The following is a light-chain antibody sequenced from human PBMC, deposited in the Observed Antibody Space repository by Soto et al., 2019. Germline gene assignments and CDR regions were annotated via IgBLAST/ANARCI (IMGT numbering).Light chain of an antibody. CDR2: AAS. V-gene: IGKV1-39*01. J-gene: IGKJ5*01. CDR3: QQSYSMPYT. CDR1: QSISSF. Sequence: DIQITQSPASLSASVGDRVTITCRASQSISSFLNWYQQKPGNAPKYLIYAASMLRDGVPSRFSGSGSETHFTLTINSLQPEDFATYYCQQSYSMPYTFGQGTRLEIK.